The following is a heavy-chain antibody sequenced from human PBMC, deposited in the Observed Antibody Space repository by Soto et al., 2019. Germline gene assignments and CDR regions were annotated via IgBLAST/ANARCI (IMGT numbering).Heavy chain of an antibody. J-gene: IGHJ4*02. V-gene: IGHV4-59*01. CDR2: IYYSGGT. CDR1: GGSISSYY. D-gene: IGHD5-18*01. Sequence: QVQLQESGPGLVKPSETLSLTCTVSGGSISSYYWSWIRQPPGKGLEWIGYIYYSGGTNYNPSLKSRVTISVDTSKNQFSLKLSSVTAADTAVYYCARSIQLWLPFDYWGQGTLVTVSS. CDR3: ARSIQLWLPFDY.